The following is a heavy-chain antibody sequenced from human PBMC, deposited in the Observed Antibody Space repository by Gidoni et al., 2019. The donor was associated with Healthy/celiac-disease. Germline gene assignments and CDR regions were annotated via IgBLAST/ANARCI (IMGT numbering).Heavy chain of an antibody. Sequence: EVQLLESGGGLVQPGGSLRLSCAASGFTFSRYAMSWVRQAPGKGLEWVSAISGSGGSTYYADSVKGRFTISRDNSKNTLYLQMNSLRAEDTAVYYCAKDIVDYYYDSSGYYVPNGGGIDYWGQGTLVTVST. J-gene: IGHJ4*02. CDR1: GFTFSRYA. V-gene: IGHV3-23*01. CDR2: ISGSGGST. CDR3: AKDIVDYYYDSSGYYVPNGGGIDY. D-gene: IGHD3-22*01.